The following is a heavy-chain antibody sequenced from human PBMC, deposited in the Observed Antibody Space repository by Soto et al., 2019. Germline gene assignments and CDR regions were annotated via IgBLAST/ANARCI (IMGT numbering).Heavy chain of an antibody. CDR2: ISGGGRPI. J-gene: IGHJ4*02. CDR1: GFTFSTFS. D-gene: IGHD6-19*01. Sequence: EVQLLESGGGSVQPGGSLRLSCAASGFTFSTFSMNWVRQAPGRGLEWISYISGGGRPISYADSVKGRFTISRDNAKNSLYLQRDSLTDEDTAVYYCARDLGWAFDSWGQGTLVTVSS. CDR3: ARDLGWAFDS. V-gene: IGHV3-48*02.